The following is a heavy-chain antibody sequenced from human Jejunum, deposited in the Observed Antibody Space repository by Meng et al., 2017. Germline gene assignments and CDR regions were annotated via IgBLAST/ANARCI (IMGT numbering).Heavy chain of an antibody. D-gene: IGHD6-19*01. CDR1: GVTLTSFA. Sequence: QGRLVESGPGEQKPGSWANSSFKVSGVTLTSFALSWCRQAPGQGLEWIGGIIPMSGTKQYAQKLQSRLTITADNSTSTAYMELGGLSSDDTVVYYCPRGAVDFDYWGQGTLVTVSS. CDR3: PRGAVDFDY. CDR2: IIPMSGTK. V-gene: IGHV1-69*06. J-gene: IGHJ4*02.